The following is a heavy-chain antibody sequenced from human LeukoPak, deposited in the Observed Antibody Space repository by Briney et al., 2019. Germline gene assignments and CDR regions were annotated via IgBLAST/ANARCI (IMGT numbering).Heavy chain of an antibody. J-gene: IGHJ4*02. CDR3: AKDLGVVPAAIRYDFDY. CDR1: GFTFSSYA. D-gene: IGHD2-2*01. CDR2: ISGSGGST. V-gene: IGHV3-23*01. Sequence: GGSLRLSCAASGFTFSSYAMSWVRQAPGKGLEWASAISGSGGSTYYADSVKGRFTTSRDNSKNTLYLQMNSLRAEDTAVYYCAKDLGVVPAAIRYDFDYWGQGTLVTVSS.